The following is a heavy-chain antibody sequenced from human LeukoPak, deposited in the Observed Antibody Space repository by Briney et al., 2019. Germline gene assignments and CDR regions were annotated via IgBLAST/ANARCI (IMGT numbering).Heavy chain of an antibody. CDR2: ISYDGSNK. J-gene: IGHJ3*02. D-gene: IGHD1-26*01. V-gene: IGHV3-30-3*01. CDR1: GFTFSSYA. Sequence: PGGSLRLSCAASGFTFSSYAMHWVRQAPGKGLEWVAVISYDGSNKYYADSVKGRFTISRDNSKNTLYLQMNSLRAEDMALYYCAKDMGQVGATDGLGAFDIWGQGTMVTVSS. CDR3: AKDMGQVGATDGLGAFDI.